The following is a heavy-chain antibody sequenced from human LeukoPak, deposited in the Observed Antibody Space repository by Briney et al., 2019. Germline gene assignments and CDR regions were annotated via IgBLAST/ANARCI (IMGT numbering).Heavy chain of an antibody. CDR3: ARSSGDYRPFDS. CDR1: GFTFSSYA. Sequence: GGSLRLSCAASGFTFSSYAMSWVRQSPGKGLEWVSAISGSGGNTYSADSVKGRCTISRDNSKKTLFLHMNSLRVEDTALYYCARSSGDYRPFDSWGRGTLVTVSS. CDR2: ISGSGGNT. D-gene: IGHD1-26*01. J-gene: IGHJ4*02. V-gene: IGHV3-23*01.